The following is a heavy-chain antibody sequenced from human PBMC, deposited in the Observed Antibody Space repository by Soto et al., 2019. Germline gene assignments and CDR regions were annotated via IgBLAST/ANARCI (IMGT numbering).Heavy chain of an antibody. CDR3: ARDLYYDSSGYCFGP. Sequence: ASGTRSFTASGSSIPRCGVGLVRQHPGQGLEWMGWISAYNGNTNYAQKLQGRVTMTTDTSTSTAYMELRSLRSDDTAVDDGARDLYYDSSGYCFGPWVQGTLVT. CDR1: GSSIPRCG. J-gene: IGHJ5*02. CDR2: ISAYNGNT. D-gene: IGHD3-22*01. V-gene: IGHV1-18*04.